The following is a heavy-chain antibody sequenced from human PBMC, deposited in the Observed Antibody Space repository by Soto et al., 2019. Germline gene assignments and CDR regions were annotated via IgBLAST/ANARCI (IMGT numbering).Heavy chain of an antibody. V-gene: IGHV3-30*18. D-gene: IGHD3-9*01. CDR1: GFTFSSYG. J-gene: IGHJ6*02. Sequence: QVQLVESGGGVVQPGRSLRLSCAASGFTFSSYGMHWVRQAPGKGLEWVAVISYDGSNKYYADSVKGRFTISRDNSKNTLYLQMNSLGAEDTAVYYCAKEGQYYDILTGYRSYYGMDVWGQGTTVTVSS. CDR2: ISYDGSNK. CDR3: AKEGQYYDILTGYRSYYGMDV.